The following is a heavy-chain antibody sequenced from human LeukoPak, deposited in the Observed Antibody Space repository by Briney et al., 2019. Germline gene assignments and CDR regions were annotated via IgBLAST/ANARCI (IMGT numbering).Heavy chain of an antibody. CDR1: GGSINSYY. D-gene: IGHD2-15*01. Sequence: SETLSLTCTVSGGSINSYYWSWIRQPPGKGLEWIGRIYISGSTNYNPSLRSRVTISVDTSKNQFSLKLSSVTAADTAIYYCARLGHCSVGRCPLDHDAFDIWGQGTMVTVSS. V-gene: IGHV4-59*08. J-gene: IGHJ3*02. CDR2: IYISGST. CDR3: ARLGHCSVGRCPLDHDAFDI.